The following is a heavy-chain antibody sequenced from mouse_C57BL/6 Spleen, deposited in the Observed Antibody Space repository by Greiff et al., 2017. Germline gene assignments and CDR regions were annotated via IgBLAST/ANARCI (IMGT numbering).Heavy chain of an antibody. CDR3: TRAVYYYGSSYWYFDV. V-gene: IGHV5-9-1*02. CDR2: ISSGSDYI. J-gene: IGHJ1*03. D-gene: IGHD1-1*01. CDR1: GFTFSSYA. Sequence: EVKLVESGEGLVKPGGSLKLSCAASGFTFSSYAMSWVRQTPEKRLEWVAYISSGSDYIYYADTVKGRFTISRDNARNTLYLQMSSLKSEDTAMYYCTRAVYYYGSSYWYFDVWGTGTTVTVSS.